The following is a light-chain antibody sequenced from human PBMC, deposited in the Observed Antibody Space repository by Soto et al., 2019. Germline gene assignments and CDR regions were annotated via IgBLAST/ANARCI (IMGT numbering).Light chain of an antibody. CDR3: QVWDSSSDQWV. V-gene: IGLV3-21*04. CDR1: NIGSKS. CDR2: YDS. Sequence: SYELTQPPSVSVAPGKTARITCGGNNIGSKSVHWYQQKPGQAPVLVIYYDSDRPSGIPERFSGSNSGNTATLTISRVEAGDEADYYCQVWDSSSDQWVFGGGTKLTV. J-gene: IGLJ3*02.